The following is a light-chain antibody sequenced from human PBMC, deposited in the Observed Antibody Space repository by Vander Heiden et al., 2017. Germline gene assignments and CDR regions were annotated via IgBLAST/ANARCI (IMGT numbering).Light chain of an antibody. CDR2: RNN. CDR3: AAWDDSLSGDV. J-gene: IGLJ1*01. V-gene: IGLV1-47*01. CDR1: SSNIGSYY. Sequence: QSVLTQPPSASGTPGQSVTISCSGSSSNIGSYYVYWYQQLPGTAPKLLIYRNNQRPSGVPDRFSGSKSGTSASLAISGLRSEDEADYYCAAWDDSLSGDVFGTGTKVTVL.